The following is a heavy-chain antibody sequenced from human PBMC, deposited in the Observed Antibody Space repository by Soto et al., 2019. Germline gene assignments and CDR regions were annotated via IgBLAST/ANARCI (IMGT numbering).Heavy chain of an antibody. D-gene: IGHD3-9*01. J-gene: IGHJ4*02. Sequence: QVQLVQSGAEVKKPGASVKVSCKASGYTFTSYGISWVRQAPGQGLEWMGWISTYNGNTNYAQKLQGRVTMTTDTSTRKAYMELRSLRSDDTAVYYCARGANFYYDIFYFGYWGQGTLVTVSS. V-gene: IGHV1-18*01. CDR1: GYTFTSYG. CDR2: ISTYNGNT. CDR3: ARGANFYYDIFYFGY.